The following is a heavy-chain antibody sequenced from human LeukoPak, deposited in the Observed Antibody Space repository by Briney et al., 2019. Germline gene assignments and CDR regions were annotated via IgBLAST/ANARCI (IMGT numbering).Heavy chain of an antibody. CDR1: GFRFSDAA. CDR2: IGSVGHST. D-gene: IGHD3-16*02. CDR3: AKDIELSI. Sequence: GGSLRLSCAAAGFRFSDAAMTWVRQAPGKGLEWVSLIGSVGHSTYYGDSVKGRFTISRDNSKNTLSLQMNSLRVEDTAIYYCAKDIELSILGLGTMVTASS. J-gene: IGHJ3*02. V-gene: IGHV3-23*01.